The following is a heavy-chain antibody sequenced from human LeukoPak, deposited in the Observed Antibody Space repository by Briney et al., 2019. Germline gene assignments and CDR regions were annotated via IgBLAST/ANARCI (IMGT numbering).Heavy chain of an antibody. CDR3: ARELVVVTPTSSAFDI. V-gene: IGHV3-21*01. CDR2: ISSSSYI. Sequence: GGSPRLSCAASGFTFSSYSMNWVRQAPGKGLEWVSSISSSSYIYYADSVKGRFTISRNNAKNSLYLQMNSLRAEDTAVYYCARELVVVTPTSSAFDIWGQGTMVTVSS. CDR1: GFTFSSYS. D-gene: IGHD2-21*02. J-gene: IGHJ3*02.